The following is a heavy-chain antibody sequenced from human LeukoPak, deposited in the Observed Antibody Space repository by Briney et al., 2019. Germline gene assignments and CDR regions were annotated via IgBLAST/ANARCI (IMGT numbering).Heavy chain of an antibody. CDR3: ARDPSSPYSSSWMGYFDL. V-gene: IGHV4-4*07. Sequence: TSSETLSLTCTVSGGSISSYYWSWIRQPAGKGLEWIGRIYTSGSTNYNPSLKSRVTMSVDTSKNQFSLKLSSVTAADTAVYYCARDPSSPYSSSWMGYFDLWGRGTLVTVSS. CDR1: GGSISSYY. J-gene: IGHJ2*01. D-gene: IGHD6-13*01. CDR2: IYTSGST.